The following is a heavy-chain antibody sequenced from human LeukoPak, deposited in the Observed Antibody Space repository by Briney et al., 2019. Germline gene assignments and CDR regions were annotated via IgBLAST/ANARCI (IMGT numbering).Heavy chain of an antibody. CDR1: GFTFDDYT. D-gene: IGHD4-11*01. Sequence: PGGSLRLSCAASGFTFDDYTMHWVRQAPGKGLEWVSLISWDGGSTYYADSVKGRFTISRDNSKNSLYLQMNSLRTEDTALYYCARGNDYMNYYGMDVWGQGTTVTVSS. J-gene: IGHJ6*02. V-gene: IGHV3-43*01. CDR3: ARGNDYMNYYGMDV. CDR2: ISWDGGST.